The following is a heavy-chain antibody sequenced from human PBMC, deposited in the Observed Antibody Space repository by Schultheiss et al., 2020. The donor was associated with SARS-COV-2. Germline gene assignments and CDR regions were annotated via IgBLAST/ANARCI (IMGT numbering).Heavy chain of an antibody. CDR2: INPNSGGT. V-gene: IGHV1-2*02. CDR1: GYTFTGYY. J-gene: IGHJ4*02. D-gene: IGHD3-10*01. Sequence: ASVKVSCKASGYTFTGYYMHWVRQAPGQGLEWMGWINPNSGGTNYAQKFQGRVTMTRDTSISTAYMELSRLRSDDTAVYYCARDLYYYGSGSYYNGDYWGQGTLVTVSS. CDR3: ARDLYYYGSGSYYNGDY.